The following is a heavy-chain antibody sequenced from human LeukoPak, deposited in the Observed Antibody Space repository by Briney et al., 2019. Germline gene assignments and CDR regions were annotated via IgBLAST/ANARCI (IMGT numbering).Heavy chain of an antibody. CDR2: ISSSGSDI. V-gene: IGHV3-48*03. CDR3: ARDLMGIAYGGAFYY. Sequence: GGSLTLSCAASGFTFSNYEMHWLRQAPGKGLEWVAYISSSGSDIYYADSVKGRFTISREKAKNSLYMHMNSLRAEETAVYYCARDLMGIAYGGAFYYWGQGTLVTVSS. CDR1: GFTFSNYE. J-gene: IGHJ4*02. D-gene: IGHD6-13*01.